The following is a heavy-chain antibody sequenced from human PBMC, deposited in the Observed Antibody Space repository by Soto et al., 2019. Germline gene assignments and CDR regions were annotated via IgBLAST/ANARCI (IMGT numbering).Heavy chain of an antibody. CDR2: IDPSDSYT. CDR3: AGMIVPKMDV. J-gene: IGHJ6*02. V-gene: IGHV5-10-1*01. Sequence: PGESLKISCKGSGYSFTSHWISWVRQMPGKGLEWMGRIDPSDSYTNYSPSFQGHVTISADKSISTAYLQWSSLKASDTARYYCAGMIVPKMDVWGQRSMATLSS. D-gene: IGHD3-22*01. CDR1: GYSFTSHW.